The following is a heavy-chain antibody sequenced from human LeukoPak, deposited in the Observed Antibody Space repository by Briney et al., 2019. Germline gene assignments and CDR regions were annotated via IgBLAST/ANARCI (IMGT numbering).Heavy chain of an antibody. CDR1: GGSFSGYY. V-gene: IGHV4-34*01. Sequence: SETLSLTCAVYGGSFSGYYWSWIRQPPGKGLEWIGEINHSGSTNYNPSLKSRVTISVDTSKNQFSMKLSAVTAADTGVYYCARYYYGSGTHHRLFDYWGQGTLVTVSS. J-gene: IGHJ4*02. D-gene: IGHD3-10*01. CDR3: ARYYYGSGTHHRLFDY. CDR2: INHSGST.